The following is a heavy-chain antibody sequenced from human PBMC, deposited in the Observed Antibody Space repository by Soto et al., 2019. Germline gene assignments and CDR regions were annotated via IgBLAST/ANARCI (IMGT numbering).Heavy chain of an antibody. CDR2: SSAGNGNT. V-gene: IGHV1-3*01. D-gene: IGHD3-3*01. CDR3: ARVLMAPSTAIFDYDS. J-gene: IGHJ4*02. CDR1: RYTFASYT. Sequence: DSVKVSCKGSRYTFASYTLHWVRQAPAQRVEWLGWSSAGNGNTKSSQKFQDRVTFDRNTSASTVSMELNSLSYEDTASYYCARVLMAPSTAIFDYDSWGQGSLVTVSS.